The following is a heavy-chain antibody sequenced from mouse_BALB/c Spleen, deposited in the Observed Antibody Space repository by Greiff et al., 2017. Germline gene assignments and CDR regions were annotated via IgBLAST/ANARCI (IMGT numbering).Heavy chain of an antibody. CDR3: ARWETWGPYYYAMDY. D-gene: IGHD4-1*01. CDR2: INPSSGYT. V-gene: IGHV1-4*01. J-gene: IGHJ4*01. CDR1: GYTFTSYT. Sequence: VQLQQSGAELARPGASVKMSCKASGYTFTSYTMHWVKQRPGQGLEWIGYINPSSGYTNYNQKFKDKATLTVDKSSSTAYMQLSSPTSEDSAVYYCARWETWGPYYYAMDYWGQGTSVTVSS.